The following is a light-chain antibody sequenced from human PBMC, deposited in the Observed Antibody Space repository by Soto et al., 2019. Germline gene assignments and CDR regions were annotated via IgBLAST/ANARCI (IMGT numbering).Light chain of an antibody. CDR3: CSYAGSYV. Sequence: QSALTQPRSVSGSPGQSVTISCTGTSRDVGDYNYVSWYQQHPGKAPKVMIYGVNKRPSGVPDRFSGSKSGNTASLTISGLQAEDEADYYCCSYAGSYVFGTGTKVTVL. CDR1: SRDVGDYNY. V-gene: IGLV2-11*01. J-gene: IGLJ1*01. CDR2: GVN.